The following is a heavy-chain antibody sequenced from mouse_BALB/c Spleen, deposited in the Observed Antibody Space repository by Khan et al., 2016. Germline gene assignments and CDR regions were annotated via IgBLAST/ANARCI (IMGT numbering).Heavy chain of an antibody. CDR3: AREDNGNYGDYFDY. CDR2: ISTGDST. Sequence: EVELVEPGGGLVKPGGSLKLSCAASGFTFRNYALSWVRQTPEKRLEWVASISTGDSTYYGDSVKGRFTISRDNARTILYLQMSSLRLEDKAMVYSAREDNGNYGDYFDYWGRGTTLTVSS. J-gene: IGHJ2*01. CDR1: GFTFRNYA. V-gene: IGHV5-6-5*01. D-gene: IGHD2-1*01.